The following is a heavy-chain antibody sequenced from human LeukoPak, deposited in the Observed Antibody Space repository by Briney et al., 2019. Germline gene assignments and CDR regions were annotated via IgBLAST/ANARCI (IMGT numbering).Heavy chain of an antibody. CDR3: AKDSTAMIVAPDGY. CDR1: GFTFDDYA. Sequence: GGSLRLSCAASGFTFDDYAMHWVRQAPGKGLEWVSGISWNSGSIGYADSAKGRFTISRDNAKNSLYLQMNSLRAEDMALYYCAKDSTAMIVAPDGYWGQGTLVTVSS. CDR2: ISWNSGSI. V-gene: IGHV3-9*03. J-gene: IGHJ4*02. D-gene: IGHD3-22*01.